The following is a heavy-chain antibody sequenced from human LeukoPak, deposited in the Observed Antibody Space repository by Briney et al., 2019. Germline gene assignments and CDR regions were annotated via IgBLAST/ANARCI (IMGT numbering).Heavy chain of an antibody. CDR3: ARGVVRQRRYCSSTSCYELRCDY. V-gene: IGHV4-34*01. D-gene: IGHD2-2*01. J-gene: IGHJ4*02. CDR2: INHSGST. CDR1: GGSFSGYY. Sequence: PSETLSLTCAVYGGSFSGYYWSWIRQPPGKGLEWIGEINHSGSTNYNPSLKSRVTISVDTSKNQFSLKLSSVTAADTAVYYCARGVVRQRRYCSSTSCYELRCDYWGQGTLVTVSS.